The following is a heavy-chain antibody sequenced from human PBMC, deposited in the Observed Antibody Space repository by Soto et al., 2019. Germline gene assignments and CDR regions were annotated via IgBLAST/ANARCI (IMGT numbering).Heavy chain of an antibody. D-gene: IGHD3-22*01. CDR2: IIPIFGTA. J-gene: IGHJ5*02. Sequence: SVKVSCKASGGTFSSYAISWVRQAPGQGLEWMGGIIPIFGTANYAQKFQGRVTITADESTSTAYMELSSLRSEDTAVYYCAALRDYYDSVWFDPWGQGTMVSVSS. CDR3: AALRDYYDSVWFDP. V-gene: IGHV1-69*13. CDR1: GGTFSSYA.